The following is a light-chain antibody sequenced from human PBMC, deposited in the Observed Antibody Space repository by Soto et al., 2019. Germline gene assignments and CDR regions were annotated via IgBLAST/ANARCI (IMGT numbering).Light chain of an antibody. Sequence: EIVMTQSPATLSVSPGERATLSCRASQSVSSNLAWYQHKPGQAPRLLIYGASTRATGIPARFSGSRSGTEFSITIISMQSEDFSVSYCQQYNNWPPWTFGQGTKVEIK. CDR3: QQYNNWPPWT. CDR2: GAS. J-gene: IGKJ1*01. CDR1: QSVSSN. V-gene: IGKV3-15*01.